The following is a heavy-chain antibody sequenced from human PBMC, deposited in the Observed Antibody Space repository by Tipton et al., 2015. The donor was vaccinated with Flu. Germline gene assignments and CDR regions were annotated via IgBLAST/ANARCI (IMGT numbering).Heavy chain of an antibody. J-gene: IGHJ6*02. V-gene: IGHV3-7*01. Sequence: SLRLSCAASGFTFSSYWMSWVRQAPGKGLEWVANIQEDGSEKNYVDSMKGRLTISRDNAKNSVYLQMNSLRAGDTAVYYCARAGNNYYGMDVWGQGTTVTVPS. CDR1: GFTFSSYW. D-gene: IGHD1/OR15-1a*01. CDR2: IQEDGSEK. CDR3: ARAGNNYYGMDV.